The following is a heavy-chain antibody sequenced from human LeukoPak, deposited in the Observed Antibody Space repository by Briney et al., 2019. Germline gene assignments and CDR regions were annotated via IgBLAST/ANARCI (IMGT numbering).Heavy chain of an antibody. Sequence: PSETLSLTCAVSGHSLTIGYYWAWTRPPPGKGLEWIAIIRHRGRTNSNPSLKSRVTISADTSKNHLSLKLNSVTAADTAVYYCARSAAVVAPGADVRSWFDPWGQGTLVTVSS. CDR2: IRHRGRT. J-gene: IGHJ5*02. CDR1: GHSLTIGYY. D-gene: IGHD2-2*01. CDR3: ARSAAVVAPGADVRSWFDP. V-gene: IGHV4-38-2*01.